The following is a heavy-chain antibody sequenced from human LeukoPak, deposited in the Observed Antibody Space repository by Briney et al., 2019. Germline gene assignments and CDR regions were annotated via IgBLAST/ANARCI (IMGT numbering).Heavy chain of an antibody. Sequence: GGSLRLSCAASGFTFSSYWMNWVRQAPGKGLEWVSSISSGSTYMYYADSVKGRFTISRDNAKNSMYLQMNSLRAEDTAVYYCGRVGGRSKAAKGDAFDIWGQGTMVTVSS. CDR3: GRVGGRSKAAKGDAFDI. D-gene: IGHD6-6*01. V-gene: IGHV3-21*01. J-gene: IGHJ3*02. CDR1: GFTFSSYW. CDR2: ISSGSTYM.